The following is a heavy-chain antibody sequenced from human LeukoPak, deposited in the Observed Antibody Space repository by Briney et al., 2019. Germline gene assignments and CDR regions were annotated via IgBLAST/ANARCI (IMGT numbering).Heavy chain of an antibody. V-gene: IGHV3-53*01. D-gene: IGHD2-21*01. J-gene: IGHJ4*02. CDR1: GFSVSSNY. CDR3: ARDSNSFPNYFDF. Sequence: GGSLRLSCAASGFSVSSNYMSWVRQAPGGGLEWDPLIYSAGDTFYSDSVKGRFTISRDSSKNTLYLQMNSLRTEDTAIYYCARDSNSFPNYFDFCGQGTLVTVSS. CDR2: IYSAGDT.